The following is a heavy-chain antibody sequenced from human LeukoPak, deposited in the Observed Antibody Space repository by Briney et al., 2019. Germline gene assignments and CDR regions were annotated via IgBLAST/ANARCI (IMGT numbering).Heavy chain of an antibody. CDR3: ARDGVEQQLVHYFDY. J-gene: IGHJ4*02. D-gene: IGHD6-13*01. V-gene: IGHV3-53*01. CDR2: IYGDGTT. CDR1: GFTVSSSY. Sequence: PGGSLRLSCAASGFTVSSSYMTWVRQAPGKGLEWVSLIYGDGTTYYADSVKGRFTISRDNPKNTLYLQMNSLRAEDTAVYYCARDGVEQQLVHYFDYWGQGTPVTVSS.